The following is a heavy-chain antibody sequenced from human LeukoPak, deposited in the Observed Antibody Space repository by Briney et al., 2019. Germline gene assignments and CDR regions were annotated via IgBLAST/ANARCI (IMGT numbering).Heavy chain of an antibody. D-gene: IGHD6-13*01. CDR1: GFTFTDYA. CDR3: ARDLYSSSWHRELRPDY. V-gene: IGHV3-30*04. J-gene: IGHJ4*02. CDR2: ISYNGVDK. Sequence: GGSLRLSCAASGFTFTDYAVHWVRQPPGKGLEWVAFISYNGVDKYYADSVRGRFTISRDDSTNTLYLQMNSLRGEDTAFYYCARDLYSSSWHRELRPDYWGQGTLVTVSS.